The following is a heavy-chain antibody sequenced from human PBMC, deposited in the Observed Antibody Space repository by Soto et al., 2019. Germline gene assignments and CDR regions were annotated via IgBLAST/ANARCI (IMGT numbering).Heavy chain of an antibody. Sequence: GGSLRLSCAASGFTFSSYGMHWVRQAPGKGLEWVAVIWYDGSNKYYADSVKGRFTISRDNSKNTLYLQMNSLRAEDTAVYYCARDQYSSGWDHSDAFDIWGQGTMVTVSS. CDR1: GFTFSSYG. J-gene: IGHJ3*02. D-gene: IGHD6-19*01. CDR3: ARDQYSSGWDHSDAFDI. V-gene: IGHV3-33*01. CDR2: IWYDGSNK.